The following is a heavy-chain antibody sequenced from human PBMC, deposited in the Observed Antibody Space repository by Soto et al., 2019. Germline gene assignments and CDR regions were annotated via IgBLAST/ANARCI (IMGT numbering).Heavy chain of an antibody. V-gene: IGHV4-59*08. CDR3: ARGYSSGPGWFGP. CDR2: IYYSGTT. Sequence: QVQLQESGPGLVKPSETLSLTCTVSGGSISSYYWSWIRQPPGKGLEWIGYIYYSGTTDYNPSLKSRATISVDTSENQFSLRLSSVTAADTAVYYCARGYSSGPGWFGPWGQGTLVTVSS. J-gene: IGHJ5*02. D-gene: IGHD6-19*01. CDR1: GGSISSYY.